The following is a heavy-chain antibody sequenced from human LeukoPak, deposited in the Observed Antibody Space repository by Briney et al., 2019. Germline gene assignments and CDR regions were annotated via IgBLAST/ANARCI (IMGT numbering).Heavy chain of an antibody. D-gene: IGHD3-16*01. Sequence: GGSLRLSCAASGFTFSSYAMSWVRQAPGKGLEWLSAISCSGGSTYYADSVKGRFTISRDNSKNTLYLQMNSLRAEDTAVYYCAKGGGQTFDYWGQGTLVTVSS. V-gene: IGHV3-23*01. J-gene: IGHJ4*02. CDR3: AKGGGQTFDY. CDR1: GFTFSSYA. CDR2: ISCSGGST.